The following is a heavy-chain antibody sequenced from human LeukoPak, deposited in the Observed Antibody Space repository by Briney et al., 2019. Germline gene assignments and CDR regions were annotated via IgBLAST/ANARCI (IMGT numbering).Heavy chain of an antibody. V-gene: IGHV3-7*01. CDR1: GFTFSGFW. Sequence: GGSLRLSCAVSGFTFSGFWMSWSRQAPGKGLVWVACINSDGSEGYYADVVKGRFTISRDNAKNTLYLQMNSLRAEDTAVYYCAIYTNYYDSSGYFYGMDVWGQGTTVTVSS. D-gene: IGHD3-22*01. J-gene: IGHJ6*02. CDR3: AIYTNYYDSSGYFYGMDV. CDR2: INSDGSEG.